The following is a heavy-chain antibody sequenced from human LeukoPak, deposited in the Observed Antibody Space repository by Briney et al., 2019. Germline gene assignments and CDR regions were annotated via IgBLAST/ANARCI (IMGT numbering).Heavy chain of an antibody. Sequence: GRSLRLSCAASGFTVSSNYMSWVRQAPGKGLEWVSVIYSGGSTYYADSVKGRFTISRDNSKNTLYLQMNSLRAEDTAVYYCARSQYSSSWGFDYWGQGTLVTVSS. V-gene: IGHV3-53*01. CDR3: ARSQYSSSWGFDY. J-gene: IGHJ4*02. D-gene: IGHD6-13*01. CDR2: IYSGGST. CDR1: GFTVSSNY.